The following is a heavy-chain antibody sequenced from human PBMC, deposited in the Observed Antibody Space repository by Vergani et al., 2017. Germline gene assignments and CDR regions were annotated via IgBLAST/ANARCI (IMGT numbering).Heavy chain of an antibody. J-gene: IGHJ6*03. D-gene: IGHD3-16*01. CDR1: GGTFSSYA. Sequence: QVQLVQSGAEVKKPGSSVKVSCKASGGTFSSYAISWVRQAPGQGLEWMGGIIPIFGTANYAQKVQGRVTITADESTSTAYMELSSLRSEDTDVVYCAREGFDKKGDTLDYYYYYMDVWGKGTTVTVSS. V-gene: IGHV1-69*01. CDR3: AREGFDKKGDTLDYYYYYMDV. CDR2: IIPIFGTA.